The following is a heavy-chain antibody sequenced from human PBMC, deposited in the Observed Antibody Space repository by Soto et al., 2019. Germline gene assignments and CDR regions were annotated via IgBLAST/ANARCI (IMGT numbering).Heavy chain of an antibody. Sequence: QVQLQESGPGLVKPSQTLSLTCTVSGGSISSGGYYWSWIRQHPGKGLEWIGYIYYSGSTYYNPSLKSRVTISVDTSKNQFSLKLSSVTAAGTAVYYCARDLRGNVDGDYVYRYYGMDVWGQGTTATVSS. D-gene: IGHD4-17*01. CDR2: IYYSGST. CDR3: ARDLRGNVDGDYVYRYYGMDV. J-gene: IGHJ6*02. CDR1: GGSISSGGYY. V-gene: IGHV4-31*03.